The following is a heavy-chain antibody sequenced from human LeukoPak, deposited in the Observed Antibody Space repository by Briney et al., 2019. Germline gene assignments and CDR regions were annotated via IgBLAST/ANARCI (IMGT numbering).Heavy chain of an antibody. V-gene: IGHV4-34*01. Sequence: PSGTLSLTCAVYGGSFSNYYWRWIRQPPGKGLEWIGEINDSGTINYNPSLMSRVTISVDKSKNQFSLKLSSVTAADTAVYYCARRWNYGRNYYIDVWGKGATVSVSS. J-gene: IGHJ6*03. D-gene: IGHD1-7*01. CDR1: GGSFSNYY. CDR2: INDSGTI. CDR3: ARRWNYGRNYYIDV.